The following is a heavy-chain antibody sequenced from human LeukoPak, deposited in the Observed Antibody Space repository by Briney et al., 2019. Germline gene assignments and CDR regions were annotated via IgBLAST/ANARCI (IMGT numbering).Heavy chain of an antibody. CDR3: ARDHPESHNAFDI. J-gene: IGHJ3*02. V-gene: IGHV3-11*04. CDR2: ISSSGSTI. CDR1: GFTFSDYY. Sequence: GGSLRLSCAASGFTFSDYYMSWIRQAPGKGLEWVSYISSSGSTIYYADSVKGRFTISRDNAKNSLYPQMNSLRAEDTAVYYCARDHPESHNAFDIWGQGTMVTVSS.